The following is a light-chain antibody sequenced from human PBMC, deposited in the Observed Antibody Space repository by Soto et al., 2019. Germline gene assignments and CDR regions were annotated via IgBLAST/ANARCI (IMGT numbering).Light chain of an antibody. J-gene: IGLJ2*01. V-gene: IGLV3-1*01. CDR1: NLGEKY. CDR2: QDY. Sequence: SSELTQPPSVSVSPGQTASITCSGQNLGEKYASWYQQKPGQSPVLVIYQDYIRPSGIPERFSGSNSGNTATLTISGTQTLDEADYYCQAWDSTTVVFGGGTKLTVL. CDR3: QAWDSTTVV.